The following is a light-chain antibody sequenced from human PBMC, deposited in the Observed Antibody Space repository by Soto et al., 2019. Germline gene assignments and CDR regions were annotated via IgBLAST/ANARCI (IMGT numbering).Light chain of an antibody. CDR3: QSYDSSLSGHVV. J-gene: IGLJ2*01. V-gene: IGLV1-40*01. CDR2: GNS. CDR1: SSNIGAGYD. Sequence: QPVLTQPPSVSGAPGQRVTISCTGSSSNIGAGYDVHWYQQLPGTAPKLLIYGNSNRPSGVPDRFSGSKSGTSASLAITWLQAEDEADYYCQSYDSSLSGHVVFGGGTKLTVL.